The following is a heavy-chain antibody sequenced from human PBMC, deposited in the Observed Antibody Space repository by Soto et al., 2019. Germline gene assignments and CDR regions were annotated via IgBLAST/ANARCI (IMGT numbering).Heavy chain of an antibody. D-gene: IGHD3-9*01. CDR2: ISAYNGNT. CDR1: GYTFTSYG. J-gene: IGHJ4*02. CDR3: ARVLGYYDILTGSPLFDY. V-gene: IGHV1-18*01. Sequence: ASVKVSCKVSGYTFTSYGISWVRQAPGQGLEWMGWISAYNGNTNYAQKLQGRVTMTTGTSTSTAYMELRSLRSDDTAVYYCARVLGYYDILTGSPLFDYWGKGPLVTDSS.